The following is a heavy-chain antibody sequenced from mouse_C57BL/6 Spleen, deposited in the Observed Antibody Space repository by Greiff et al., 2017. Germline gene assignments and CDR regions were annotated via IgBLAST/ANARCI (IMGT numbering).Heavy chain of an antibody. CDR1: GYTFTSYW. D-gene: IGHD5-1*01. J-gene: IGHJ4*01. CDR2: IDPSDSYT. Sequence: VQLQQPGAELVRPGTSVKLSCKASGYTFTSYWMHWVKQRPGQGLEWIGVIDPSDSYTNYNQKFKGKATLTVDTSSSTAYMQLSSLTSEDSAVYYCARWEYRGLYAMDYWGQGTSVTVSS. V-gene: IGHV1-59*01. CDR3: ARWEYRGLYAMDY.